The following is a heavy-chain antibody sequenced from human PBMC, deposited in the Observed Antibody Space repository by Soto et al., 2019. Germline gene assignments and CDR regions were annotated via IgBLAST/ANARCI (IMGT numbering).Heavy chain of an antibody. CDR1: GCPFSSYA. D-gene: IGHD6-13*01. CDR3: AKGVWRAAAGGPDAFDI. Sequence: HPGGCMRLPCVAAGCPFSSYAMSWVCQAPGKGLEWVSAISGSGGSTYYADSVKGRFTISRDNSKNTLYLQMNSLRAEDTAVYYCAKGVWRAAAGGPDAFDILGQATMVSVSS. V-gene: IGHV3-23*01. J-gene: IGHJ3*02. CDR2: ISGSGGST.